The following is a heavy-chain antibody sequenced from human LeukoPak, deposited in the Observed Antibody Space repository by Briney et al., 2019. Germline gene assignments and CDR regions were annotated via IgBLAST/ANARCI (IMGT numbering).Heavy chain of an antibody. Sequence: PGGSLRLSCAASGITFSSYSMNWVRQAPGKGLEWISYLSSDNYTIYYADSVKGRFIISRDNAKDSRYLQMNSLRAEDTAVYYCARVATDGGGFDPWGQGTLVTVSS. CDR3: ARVATDGGGFDP. V-gene: IGHV3-48*01. CDR1: GITFSSYS. J-gene: IGHJ5*02. CDR2: LSSDNYTI. D-gene: IGHD3-16*01.